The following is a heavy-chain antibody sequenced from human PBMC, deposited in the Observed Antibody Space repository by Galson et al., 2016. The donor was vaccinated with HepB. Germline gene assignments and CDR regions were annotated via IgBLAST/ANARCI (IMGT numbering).Heavy chain of an antibody. V-gene: IGHV3-23*01. Sequence: SLRLSCAASGFIFSNFAMSWVRQAPGKGLEWVSAISGSGGGAYYADSVKGRFTISRDNSKNTVFLQMNSLRADDSAVYKCVKHSGFDRNYFDDWGQGTRVTVSS. CDR3: VKHSGFDRNYFDD. CDR1: GFIFSNFA. J-gene: IGHJ4*02. CDR2: ISGSGGGA. D-gene: IGHD5-12*01.